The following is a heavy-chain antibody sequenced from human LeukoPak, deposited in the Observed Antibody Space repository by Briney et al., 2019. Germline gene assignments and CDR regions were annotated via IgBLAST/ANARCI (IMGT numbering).Heavy chain of an antibody. J-gene: IGHJ3*02. V-gene: IGHV4-38-2*01. CDR3: ARYNWNDDAAFDI. D-gene: IGHD1-20*01. CDR1: GYSISSGYY. CDR2: IYHSGTT. Sequence: SETLSLTCAVSGYSISSGYYWGWIRQPPGKGLEWIGSIYHSGTTSYNLSLQSRVTISLDTSKNHFSLKLSSVTATDTAVYYCARYNWNDDAAFDIWGQGTMVTVSS.